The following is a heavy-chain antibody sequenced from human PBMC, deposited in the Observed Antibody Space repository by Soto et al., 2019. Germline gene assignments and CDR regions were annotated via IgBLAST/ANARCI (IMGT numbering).Heavy chain of an antibody. CDR1: GGSFSGYY. Sequence: TCAVYGGSFSGYYWSWIRQPPGKGLEWIGEINHSGSTNYNPSLKSRVTISVDTSKNQFSLKLSSVTAADTAVYYCARGRGIQLIYYFDYWGQGTLVTVSS. CDR3: ARGRGIQLIYYFDY. V-gene: IGHV4-34*01. CDR2: INHSGST. D-gene: IGHD5-18*01. J-gene: IGHJ4*02.